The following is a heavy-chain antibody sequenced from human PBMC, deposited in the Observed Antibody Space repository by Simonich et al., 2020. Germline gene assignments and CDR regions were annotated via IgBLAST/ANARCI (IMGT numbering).Heavy chain of an antibody. V-gene: IGHV3-30*07. D-gene: IGHD2-15*01. Sequence: QVQLVESGGGVVQPGRSLRLSCAASGFTFSSYAMHWVRQAPGKGVDWVAVISYNRSNKYYANSVKGRFTISRDNSKNTLYLQMNSLRAEDTAVYYCAREGLLLDAFDIWGQGTMVTVSS. J-gene: IGHJ3*02. CDR1: GFTFSSYA. CDR3: AREGLLLDAFDI. CDR2: ISYNRSNK.